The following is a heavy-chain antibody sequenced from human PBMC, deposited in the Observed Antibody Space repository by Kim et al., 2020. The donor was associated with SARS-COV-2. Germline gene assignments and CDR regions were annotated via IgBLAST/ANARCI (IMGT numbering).Heavy chain of an antibody. V-gene: IGHV4-39*01. CDR3: ARHSQRGVEDGDYLYYFDY. Sequence: SRVTISGDTSKNQFSLKLSSVTAADTAVYYCARHSQRGVEDGDYLYYFDYWGQGTLVTVSS. J-gene: IGHJ4*02. D-gene: IGHD4-17*01.